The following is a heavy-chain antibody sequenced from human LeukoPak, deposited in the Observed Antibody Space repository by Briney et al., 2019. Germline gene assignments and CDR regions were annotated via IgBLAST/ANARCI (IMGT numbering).Heavy chain of an antibody. V-gene: IGHV1-46*01. CDR2: INPSGGST. J-gene: IGHJ1*01. CDR1: GYTFTSYY. D-gene: IGHD2-15*01. CDR3: ASPYCSGGSCYEYFQH. Sequence: ASVKVSCKASGYTFTSYYMHWVRQAPGQGLEWMGIINPSGGSTSYAQKFQGRVTMTRDTSTSTVYMELSSLRSEDTAVYYCASPYCSGGSCYEYFQHWGQGTLVTVSS.